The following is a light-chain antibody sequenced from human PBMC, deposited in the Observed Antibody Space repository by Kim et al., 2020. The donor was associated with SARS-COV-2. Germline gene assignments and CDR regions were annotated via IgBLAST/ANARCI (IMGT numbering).Light chain of an antibody. V-gene: IGLV2-11*01. J-gene: IGLJ2*01. CDR1: SSDVGGYNY. Sequence: QSALTQPRSVSGSPGQSVTISCTGTSSDVGGYNYVSWYQQHPGKAPKVMIYHVGKRPSGVPDRFSGSKSGNTASLTISGLQADDEADYHCYSYAGRFTGIFGGGTQLPS. CDR2: HVG. CDR3: YSYAGRFTGI.